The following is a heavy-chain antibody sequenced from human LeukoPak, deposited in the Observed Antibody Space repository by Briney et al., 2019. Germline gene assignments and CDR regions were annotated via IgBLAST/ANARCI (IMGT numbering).Heavy chain of an antibody. D-gene: IGHD3-22*01. Sequence: PSETLSLTCTVSGGSISSSNYYWGWIRQPPGKGLEWIGSIYYSGSTYFNPSLKSRVTISVDTSKDQFSLKLSSVTAADTAVYYCARHRYYYDSSGYYCVYYFDYWGQGTLVTVSS. CDR1: GGSISSSNYY. CDR3: ARHRYYYDSSGYYCVYYFDY. V-gene: IGHV4-39*01. CDR2: IYYSGST. J-gene: IGHJ4*02.